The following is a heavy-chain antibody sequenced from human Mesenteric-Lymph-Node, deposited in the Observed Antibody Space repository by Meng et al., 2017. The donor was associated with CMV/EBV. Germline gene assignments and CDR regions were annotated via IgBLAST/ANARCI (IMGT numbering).Heavy chain of an antibody. J-gene: IGHJ6*02. D-gene: IGHD6-6*01. CDR1: GYSFTSYW. CDR3: ARQPHGGSSSTYYYYGMDV. V-gene: IGHV5-51*01. CDR2: IYPGDSDT. Sequence: GESLKISCKGSGYSFTSYWIGWVRQMPGKGLEWMGIIYPGDSDTRYRPSFQGQVTISADKSISTAYLQWSSLKTSDTAMYYCARQPHGGSSSTYYYYGMDVWGQGTTVTVSS.